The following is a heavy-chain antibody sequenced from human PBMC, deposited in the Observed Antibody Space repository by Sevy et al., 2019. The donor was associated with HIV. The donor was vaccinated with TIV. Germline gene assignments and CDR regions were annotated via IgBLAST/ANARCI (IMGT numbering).Heavy chain of an antibody. D-gene: IGHD2-15*01. CDR1: GGSISGGSFY. Sequence: SETLSLTCTVSGGSISGGSFYWTWVRQPAGRGLEWIGRVHAIGSTNYNPSLKSRVTISVDTSKNQFSLKLSSVTAADTAVYYCARDMFDKRTYCSTGTGLCAFDVWGQGTMVTVSS. CDR2: VHAIGST. CDR3: ARDMFDKRTYCSTGTGLCAFDV. V-gene: IGHV4-61*02. J-gene: IGHJ3*01.